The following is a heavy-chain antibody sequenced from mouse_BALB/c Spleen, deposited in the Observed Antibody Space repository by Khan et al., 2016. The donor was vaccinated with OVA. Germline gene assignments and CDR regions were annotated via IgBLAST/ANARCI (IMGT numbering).Heavy chain of an antibody. Sequence: EVQLQESGPSLVKPSQTLSLTCSVTGDSITSGHWCWIRKFPGNKLEYMGYILYSGSTYYNPSLKSRISVTRHTSQNQYYLQLNSVTTEDTATYYCARSTYRYAFAYWGQGTLVTVSA. CDR1: GDSITSGH. J-gene: IGHJ3*01. CDR2: ILYSGST. CDR3: ARSTYRYAFAY. D-gene: IGHD2-14*01. V-gene: IGHV3-8*02.